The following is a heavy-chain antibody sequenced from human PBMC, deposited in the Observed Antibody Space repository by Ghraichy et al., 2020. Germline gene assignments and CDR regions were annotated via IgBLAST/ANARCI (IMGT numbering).Heavy chain of an antibody. V-gene: IGHV4-61*01. Sequence: SQTLSLTCSVSGGSVSSGSYYWTWIRQPPGKGLEWIGYIYDSGRTFYNPSLNSRVSISEDTSKNQFSLKLTSVTAADTAVYYCAREGYGDYFGAFDIWGQGTMVTVSP. D-gene: IGHD4-17*01. CDR1: GGSVSSGSYY. CDR2: IYDSGRT. CDR3: AREGYGDYFGAFDI. J-gene: IGHJ3*02.